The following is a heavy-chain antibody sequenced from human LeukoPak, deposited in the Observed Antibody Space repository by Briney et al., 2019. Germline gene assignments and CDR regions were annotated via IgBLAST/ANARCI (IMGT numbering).Heavy chain of an antibody. CDR2: IKSKTDGGTI. V-gene: IGHV3-15*01. CDR1: GFTFSKVG. D-gene: IGHD3-22*01. CDR3: TTDLSELDDSGYYAKYFHH. J-gene: IGHJ1*01. Sequence: GGSLRLSCAASGFTFSKVGMSWVRQAPGKGLEWVGRIKSKTDGGTIGYAAPVKGRFTTSRDDSKDTLFLQMNSLKTEDTAVYYCTTDLSELDDSGYYAKYFHHWGQGTLVSVSS.